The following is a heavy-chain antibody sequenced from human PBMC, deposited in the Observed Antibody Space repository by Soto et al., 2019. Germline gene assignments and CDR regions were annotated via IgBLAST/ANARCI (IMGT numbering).Heavy chain of an antibody. D-gene: IGHD3-10*01. V-gene: IGHV3-23*01. CDR3: AKIYGSGSYYHFTPLDY. Sequence: HPGGSLRLSCAASGFTFSSYAMSWVRQAPGKGLEWVSAISGSGGSTYYADSVKGRFTISRDNSKNTLYLQMNSLRAEDTAVYYCAKIYGSGSYYHFTPLDYWGQGTLVTVSS. CDR2: ISGSGGST. J-gene: IGHJ4*02. CDR1: GFTFSSYA.